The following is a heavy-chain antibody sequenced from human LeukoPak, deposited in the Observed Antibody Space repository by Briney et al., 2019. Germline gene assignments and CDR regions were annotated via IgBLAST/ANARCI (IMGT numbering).Heavy chain of an antibody. V-gene: IGHV1-8*02. CDR3: ARSLTRYYYDSSASPDY. Sequence: ASVKVSCKASGYTFTIYYMHWVRQAPGQGLEWMGWMNPNSGNTGYAQKFQGRVTMTRNTSISTAYMELSSLRSEDTAVYYCARSLTRYYYDSSASPDYWGQGTLVTVSS. CDR1: GYTFTIYY. CDR2: MNPNSGNT. J-gene: IGHJ4*02. D-gene: IGHD3-22*01.